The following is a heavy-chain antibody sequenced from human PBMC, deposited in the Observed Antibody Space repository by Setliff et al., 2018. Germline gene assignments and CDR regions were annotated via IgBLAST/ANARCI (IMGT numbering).Heavy chain of an antibody. J-gene: IGHJ4*02. D-gene: IGHD2-8*02. CDR2: IYDSGST. CDR1: GGSISSRSYY. Sequence: SETLSLTCSVSGGSISSRSYYWGWIRQPPGKGLEWIGSIYDSGSTHYSPSLRSRVTISVDTSKNQFSLKLSSVTAADTALYYCTVYNTGSSKDHYWGQGTPVTVSS. V-gene: IGHV4-39*01. CDR3: TVYNTGSSKDHY.